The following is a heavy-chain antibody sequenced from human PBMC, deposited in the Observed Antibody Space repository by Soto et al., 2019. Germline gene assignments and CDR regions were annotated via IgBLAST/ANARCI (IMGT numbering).Heavy chain of an antibody. Sequence: QVQLHESGPGLVKPSDTLSLTCAVSGYSISSSNWWGWIRQPPGKGLEWIGYIYYSGTTYYNPSLKSRVTMSVDTSKNQFTLKLTSVTAVDTAVYYCARREIQGPIDYWGQGTLVTVSS. J-gene: IGHJ4*02. CDR1: GYSISSSNW. D-gene: IGHD1-26*01. V-gene: IGHV4-28*01. CDR3: ARREIQGPIDY. CDR2: IYYSGTT.